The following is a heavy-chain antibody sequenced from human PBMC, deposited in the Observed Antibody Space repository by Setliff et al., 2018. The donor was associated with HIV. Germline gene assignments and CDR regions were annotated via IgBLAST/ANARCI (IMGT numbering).Heavy chain of an antibody. D-gene: IGHD2-2*01. CDR1: GAPFNGYY. J-gene: IGHJ4*02. Sequence: KPSETLSLTCAVYGAPFNGYYWAWIRQSPAKGLEWIGEIYHSGIVNYNPSLQSRVTISTDTSKNQFSLRLNSVTVADTAVYYCARVRLRVPPSIFDYWGMGSLVT. CDR2: IYHSGIV. CDR3: ARVRLRVPPSIFDY. V-gene: IGHV4-34*01.